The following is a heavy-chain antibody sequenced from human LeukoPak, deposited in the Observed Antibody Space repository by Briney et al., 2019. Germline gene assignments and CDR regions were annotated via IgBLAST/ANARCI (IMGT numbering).Heavy chain of an antibody. CDR2: IYYSGST. D-gene: IGHD6-6*01. J-gene: IGHJ3*02. CDR3: ASIEYSSSSVSFDI. CDR1: GGSISSYY. V-gene: IGHV4-59*01. Sequence: PSETLSLTCTVSGGSISSYYWSWIRQPPGKGLEWIGYIYYSGSTNYNPSLKSRVTISVDTSKSQFSLKLSSVTAADTAVYYCASIEYSSSSVSFDIWGQGTMVIVSS.